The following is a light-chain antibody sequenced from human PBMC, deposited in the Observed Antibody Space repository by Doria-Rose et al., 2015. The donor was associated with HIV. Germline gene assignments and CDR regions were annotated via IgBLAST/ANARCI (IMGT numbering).Light chain of an antibody. V-gene: IGKV3-20*01. CDR2: DGS. J-gene: IGKJ1*01. Sequence: TQSPGTLSLSPGERATLSCRASQSFGSIYLAWYQQKPGQAPSLLIYDGSTRATGIPDRFSASGSGTDFTLTINRLEPEDFALYYCHQYGTSWTFGQGTKVEI. CDR1: QSFGSIY. CDR3: HQYGTSWT.